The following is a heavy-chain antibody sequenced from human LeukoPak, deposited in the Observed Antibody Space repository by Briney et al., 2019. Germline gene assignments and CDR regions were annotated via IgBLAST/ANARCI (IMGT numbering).Heavy chain of an antibody. Sequence: GGSLRLSCAASGFTFSSYSMNWVRQAPGKGLEWVSSISSSSSYIYYADSVKGRFTISRDNAKNSLYLQMNSLRAEDTAVYYCARDRRIAAAGILDSWGQGTLVTVSS. CDR1: GFTFSSYS. D-gene: IGHD6-13*01. CDR3: ARDRRIAAAGILDS. J-gene: IGHJ4*02. CDR2: ISSSSSYI. V-gene: IGHV3-21*01.